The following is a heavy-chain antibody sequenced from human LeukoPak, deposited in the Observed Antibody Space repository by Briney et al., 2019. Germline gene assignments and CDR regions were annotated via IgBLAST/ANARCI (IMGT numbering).Heavy chain of an antibody. CDR2: ISGSGGST. D-gene: IGHD2-2*01. V-gene: IGHV3-23*01. Sequence: PGGSLRLSCAASGFTFSSYAMSWVRQAPGKGLEWVSAISGSGGSTYYADSEKGRFTISRDNSKNTLYLQMNSLRAEDTAVYYCARVREYQLHNYFDYWGQGTLVTVSS. CDR3: ARVREYQLHNYFDY. CDR1: GFTFSSYA. J-gene: IGHJ4*02.